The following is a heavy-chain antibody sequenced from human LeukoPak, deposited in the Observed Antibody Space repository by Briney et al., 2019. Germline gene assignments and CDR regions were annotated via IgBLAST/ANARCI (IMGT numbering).Heavy chain of an antibody. CDR2: FGYSGA. V-gene: IGHV4-59*02. CDR3: ARGGFCGGDACLSSYGLDV. CDR1: GGSDAPSY. J-gene: IGHJ6*02. Sequence: SETLSLTCTVAGGSDAPSYWHWIRQPPGKGLEWIGFFGYSGATYIPTLKSRVSISVDTSKGQCSLSMRSVTAADTAVYFCARGGFCGGDACLSSYGLDVWGEGTTVTVSS. D-gene: IGHD2-21*01.